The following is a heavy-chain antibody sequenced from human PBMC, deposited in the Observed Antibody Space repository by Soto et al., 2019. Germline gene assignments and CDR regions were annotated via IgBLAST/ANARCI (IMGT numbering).Heavy chain of an antibody. Sequence: EVQLLESGGGLVQPGGSLRLSCAASGFTFSSYAMSWVRQAPGKGLEWVSVISGSGGSTYYADSVKGRFTISRDNSKNTLYLQMNSWGAEDTAVYYCATAVAGIPYWGQGTLVTVSS. CDR2: ISGSGGST. CDR3: ATAVAGIPY. CDR1: GFTFSSYA. D-gene: IGHD6-19*01. V-gene: IGHV3-23*01. J-gene: IGHJ4*02.